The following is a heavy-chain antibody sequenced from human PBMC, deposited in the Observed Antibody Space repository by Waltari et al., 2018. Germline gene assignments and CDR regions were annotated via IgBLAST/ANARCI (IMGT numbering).Heavy chain of an antibody. CDR3: ATDYGDFLGV. D-gene: IGHD3-10*01. V-gene: IGHV3-15*01. J-gene: IGHJ6*04. CDR2: IKSEGDGGTR. CDR1: GFTFTKAW. Sequence: EVQVVESGGGLVKPGGSLRLSCVVSGFTFTKAWMSWVRQAPGKGLAWVGRIKSEGDGGTRDYSAPLKGRISLSRDDSKNTVYLQMNTLKPEDTAVYFCATDYGDFLGVWGTGTTVTVFS.